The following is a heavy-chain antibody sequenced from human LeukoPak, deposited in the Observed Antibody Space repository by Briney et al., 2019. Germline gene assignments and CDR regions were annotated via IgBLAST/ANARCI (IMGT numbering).Heavy chain of an antibody. D-gene: IGHD6-19*01. CDR3: AKPYSSGWSPYYHYYMDV. J-gene: IGHJ6*03. CDR2: VSDSGTST. CDR1: GFTFSDYA. V-gene: IGHV3-23*01. Sequence: GGSLRLSCEVSGFTFSDYAMTWVRQALGKGLEWVSSVSDSGTSTYYADSVKGRFTISRDNSKNTLYLQMSTLRAEDTAVYFCAKPYSSGWSPYYHYYMDVWGTGTTVAVSS.